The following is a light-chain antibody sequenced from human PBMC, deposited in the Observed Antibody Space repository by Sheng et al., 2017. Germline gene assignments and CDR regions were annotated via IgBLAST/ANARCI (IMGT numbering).Light chain of an antibody. Sequence: DIQLTQSPSTLSASVGDRVTITCRASQNVNSWLAWYQQKPGEAPKLLIYKGSNLQSGVPSRFSGSGSGTDFTLTVNSLQPEDFATYYCQQSYSTPYSFGQGTKLEIK. J-gene: IGKJ2*03. CDR1: QNVNSW. V-gene: IGKV1-5*03. CDR3: QQSYSTPYS. CDR2: KGS.